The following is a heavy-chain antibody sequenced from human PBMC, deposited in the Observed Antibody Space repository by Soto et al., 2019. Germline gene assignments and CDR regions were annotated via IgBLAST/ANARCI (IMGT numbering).Heavy chain of an antibody. CDR3: ARARGRVTAGWYYFDY. CDR2: IYSGGST. Sequence: EVQLVESGGGLIQPGGSLRRSCAASGFTVSSNYMSWVRQAPGKGLEWVSVIYSGGSTYYADSVKGRFTISRDNSKNTLYLQMNSLRAEDTAVYYCARARGRVTAGWYYFDYWGQGTLVTVSS. V-gene: IGHV3-53*01. J-gene: IGHJ4*02. CDR1: GFTVSSNY. D-gene: IGHD5-18*01.